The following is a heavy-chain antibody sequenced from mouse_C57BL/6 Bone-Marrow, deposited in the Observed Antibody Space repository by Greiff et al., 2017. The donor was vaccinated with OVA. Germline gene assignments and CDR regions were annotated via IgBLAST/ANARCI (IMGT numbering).Heavy chain of an antibody. V-gene: IGHV6-6*01. J-gene: IGHJ1*03. CDR1: GFTFSDAW. D-gene: IGHD4-1*01. Sequence: EVKLMESGGGLVQPGGSMKLSCAASGFTFSDAWMDWVRQSPEKGLEWVAEIRNKANNHATYYAESVKGRFTISRDDSKSSVYLQMNSLRAEDTGIYYCTSPLTGNDWYFDVWGTGTTVTVSS. CDR3: TSPLTGNDWYFDV. CDR2: IRNKANNHAT.